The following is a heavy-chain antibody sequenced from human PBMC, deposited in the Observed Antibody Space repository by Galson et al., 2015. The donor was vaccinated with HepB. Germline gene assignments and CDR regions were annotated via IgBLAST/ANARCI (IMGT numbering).Heavy chain of an antibody. D-gene: IGHD2-2*01. J-gene: IGHJ4*02. CDR1: GFTVSSNY. CDR2: IYSGGST. Sequence: SLRLSCAASGFTVSSNYMSWVRQAPGKGLEWVSVIYSGGSTYYVDSVKGRFTISRDNSKNTLYLQMNSLRAEDTAVYYCARGGTSCCQGGMDYWGQGTLVTVSP. V-gene: IGHV3-53*01. CDR3: ARGGTSCCQGGMDY.